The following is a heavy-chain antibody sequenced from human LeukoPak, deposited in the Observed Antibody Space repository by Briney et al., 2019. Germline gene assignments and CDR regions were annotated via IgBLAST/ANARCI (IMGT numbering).Heavy chain of an antibody. CDR1: GYTFTSYG. CDR3: ARDLQNEWGSASGPAYYYYGMDV. D-gene: IGHD3-10*01. V-gene: IGHV1-18*01. Sequence: ASVKVSCKASGYTFTSYGISWVRQAPGQGLEWMGWISAYNGNTNYAQKFQGRVTMTTDTSTSTAYMELRSLRSDDTAVYYCARDLQNEWGSASGPAYYYYGMDVWGQGTTVTVSS. J-gene: IGHJ6*02. CDR2: ISAYNGNT.